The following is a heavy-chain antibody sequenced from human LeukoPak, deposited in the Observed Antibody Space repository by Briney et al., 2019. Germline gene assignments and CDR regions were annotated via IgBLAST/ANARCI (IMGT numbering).Heavy chain of an antibody. J-gene: IGHJ4*02. V-gene: IGHV4-59*08. CDR2: IYYSGST. CDR3: ARRGSKEWLGFNY. D-gene: IGHD6-19*01. Sequence: SGDLALHCRVLGGFFKGYLLGWDRQPPGKGLEWIGYIYYSGSTNYNPSLKSRVTISVGTSKNQFSLNLSSMTAADTAVYYCARRGSKEWLGFNYWGQGTLVTVSS. CDR1: GGFFKGYL.